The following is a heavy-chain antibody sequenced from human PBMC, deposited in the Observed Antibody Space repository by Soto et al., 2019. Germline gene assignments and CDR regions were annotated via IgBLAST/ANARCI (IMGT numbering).Heavy chain of an antibody. Sequence: QVQLQQWGAGLLKPSETLSLTCAVYCGSFSGYYWSWIRQPPGKGLEWIGEINHSGSTNYNPSLTSRVTMAVDTSKNQYSLKLRSVTAADTAVYYCARTSRFDCWGQGTLVTVSS. CDR1: CGSFSGYY. J-gene: IGHJ4*02. CDR3: ARTSRFDC. D-gene: IGHD6-6*01. V-gene: IGHV4-34*01. CDR2: INHSGST.